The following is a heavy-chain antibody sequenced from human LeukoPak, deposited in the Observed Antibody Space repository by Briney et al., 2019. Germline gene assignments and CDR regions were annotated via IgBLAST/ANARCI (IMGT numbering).Heavy chain of an antibody. CDR2: FDPEDGET. Sequence: ASVKVSCKVSGYTLTELSMHWVRQAPGKGLEWMGGFDPEDGETIYAQKFQGRVTMTEDTSTDTAYMELSSLRSEDTAVYYCATTAEIGTNGVLMRNYYGSGSLDYWGQGTLVTVSS. V-gene: IGHV1-24*01. CDR1: GYTLTELS. J-gene: IGHJ4*02. D-gene: IGHD3-10*01. CDR3: ATTAEIGTNGVLMRNYYGSGSLDY.